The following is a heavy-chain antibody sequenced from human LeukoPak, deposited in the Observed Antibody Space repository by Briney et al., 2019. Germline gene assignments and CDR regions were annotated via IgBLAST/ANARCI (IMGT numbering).Heavy chain of an antibody. CDR3: AEAAFVRGGGH. CDR2: INGDGSYT. V-gene: IGHV3-74*01. CDR1: GFTFSNYW. D-gene: IGHD3-10*02. Sequence: GGSLRLSCATSGFTFSNYWMHWVRQVPGKGPEWVSRINGDGSYTSYADSVKGRFTISRDNAKNTLYLQLNSLRVEDPAVYYRAEAAFVRGGGHWGEGTLVTVSS. J-gene: IGHJ4*02.